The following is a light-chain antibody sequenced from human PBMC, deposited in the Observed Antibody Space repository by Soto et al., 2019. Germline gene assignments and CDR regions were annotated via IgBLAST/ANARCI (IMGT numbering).Light chain of an antibody. V-gene: IGLV2-14*03. Sequence: QSVLTQPASVSGSPGQSITISCAGTSSDVGGYNYVSWYQQHPGKAPKLMIDYVSNRPSGVSNRFSGSKSGNTASLTISGLQAEDEASYYCSSYTSSDIGVFGGGTKVTVL. J-gene: IGLJ3*02. CDR2: YVS. CDR1: SSDVGGYNY. CDR3: SSYTSSDIGV.